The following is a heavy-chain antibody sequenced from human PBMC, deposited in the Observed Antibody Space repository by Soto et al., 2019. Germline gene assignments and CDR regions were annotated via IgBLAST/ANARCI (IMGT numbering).Heavy chain of an antibody. CDR3: ARGRYSSSWYVSYYYYGMDV. D-gene: IGHD6-13*01. CDR1: GGFISSYC. J-gene: IGHJ6*02. Sequence: KASETLSLTCTVSGGFISSYCRSWILQPPGKGMEWIGYIYYSGSTNYNPSLKSRVTISVGTFKIQFSLKLSSVTAADTAVYYCARGRYSSSWYVSYYYYGMDVWGQGTTVTVSS. CDR2: IYYSGST. V-gene: IGHV4-59*01.